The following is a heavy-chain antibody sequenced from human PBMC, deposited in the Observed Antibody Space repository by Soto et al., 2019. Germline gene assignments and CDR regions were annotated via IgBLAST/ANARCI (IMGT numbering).Heavy chain of an antibody. D-gene: IGHD2-15*01. V-gene: IGHV4-34*01. CDR2: INHSGST. CDR3: ARGHHIVVVVAATIFDY. J-gene: IGHJ4*02. CDR1: GGSFSGYD. Sequence: SSETLSLTCAVYGGSFSGYDWSWIRQPPGKGLEWIGEINHSGSTNYNPSLKSRVTISVDTSKNQFSLKLSSVTAADTAVYYCARGHHIVVVVAATIFDYWGQGTLVTVSS.